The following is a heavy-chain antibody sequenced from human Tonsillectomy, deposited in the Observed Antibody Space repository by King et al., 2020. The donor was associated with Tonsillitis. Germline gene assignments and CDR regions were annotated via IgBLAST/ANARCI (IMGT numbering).Heavy chain of an antibody. CDR1: GYTFTGYY. CDR3: ARASVDGGFVI. CDR2: ISPTNGGT. V-gene: IGHV1-2*05. J-gene: IGHJ3*02. D-gene: IGHD2-15*01. Sequence: QLVQSGAEVKKPGASVKVSCKASGYTFTGYYLHWVRQAPGQGLEWMGRISPTNGGTKYAQKFQGRVTLTRDTSISTAYMELSRLGSDETVIYYCARASVDGGFVIWGQGTLVSVS.